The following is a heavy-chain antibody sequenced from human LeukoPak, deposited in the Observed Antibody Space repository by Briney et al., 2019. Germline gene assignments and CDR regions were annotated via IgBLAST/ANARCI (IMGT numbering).Heavy chain of an antibody. D-gene: IGHD1-1*01. CDR3: VRVGRSLHWNPDF. CDR2: ISYSGKS. CDR1: GSSMSDYY. J-gene: IGHJ4*02. Sequence: PSETLSLTCTVSGSSMSDYYWGCIRQPPGKGLEWIGYISYSGKSNSNPSLKSRVTMSVDMSKNQFSLKLASVTAADTAVYYCVRVGRSLHWNPDFWGLGTLVTVSS. V-gene: IGHV4-59*01.